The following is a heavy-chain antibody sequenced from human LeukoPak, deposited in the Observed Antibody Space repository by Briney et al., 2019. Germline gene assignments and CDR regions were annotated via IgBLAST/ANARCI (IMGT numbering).Heavy chain of an antibody. CDR2: ISSSSSYI. CDR1: GFTFSSYS. CDR3: ARVRYYGSRRPAAFDI. D-gene: IGHD3-22*01. J-gene: IGHJ3*02. Sequence: GGSLRLSCAASGFTFSSYSMNWVRQAPGKGLEWVSSISSSSSYIYYADSVKGRFTISRDNAKNSLYLQMNSLRAEDTAVYYCARVRYYGSRRPAAFDIWGQGTMVTVSS. V-gene: IGHV3-21*01.